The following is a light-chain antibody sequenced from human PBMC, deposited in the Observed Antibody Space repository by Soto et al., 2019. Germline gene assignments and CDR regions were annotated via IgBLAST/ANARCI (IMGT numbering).Light chain of an antibody. J-gene: IGKJ1*01. Sequence: IQLTQSPSSLSASVGDRVTITCRASQGISSYLAWYQQKPGKAPKLLIYAASTLQSGLPSRFSGSGSGTDFTLTSSSLQPEDFATYYRQQLNRLWTFGQGTKVEIK. CDR1: QGISSY. V-gene: IGKV1-9*01. CDR2: AAS. CDR3: QQLNRLWT.